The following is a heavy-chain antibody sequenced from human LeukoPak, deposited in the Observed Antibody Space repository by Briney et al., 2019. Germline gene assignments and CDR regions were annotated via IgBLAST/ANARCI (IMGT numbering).Heavy chain of an antibody. V-gene: IGHV3-21*01. Sequence: GGSLRLSCTASGFTFSGYSRNWIRKAPGKGLEWVSSFGTRSTSIYHAGSVKGRFAISRDNAKNSLYLQMNSLRAEDTAVYYCAREASEGFDFWGQGTLVTVSS. CDR2: FGTRSTSI. D-gene: IGHD5-12*01. J-gene: IGHJ4*02. CDR1: GFTFSGYS. CDR3: AREASEGFDF.